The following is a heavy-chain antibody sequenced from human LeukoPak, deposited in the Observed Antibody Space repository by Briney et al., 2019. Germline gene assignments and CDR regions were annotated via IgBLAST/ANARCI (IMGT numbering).Heavy chain of an antibody. CDR3: ARVVDGGSSWYSPMEY. J-gene: IGHJ4*02. D-gene: IGHD6-13*01. V-gene: IGHV3-30-3*01. CDR2: ISHDESRQ. Sequence: GGSLRLSCAASGFTFSNYAMDWVCQAPGKGLEWVAVISHDESRQDYADPVKGRFTISRDNSQNTLFLQMNSLRIEDTAVYYCARVVDGGSSWYSPMEYWGQGTRVTVSS. CDR1: GFTFSNYA.